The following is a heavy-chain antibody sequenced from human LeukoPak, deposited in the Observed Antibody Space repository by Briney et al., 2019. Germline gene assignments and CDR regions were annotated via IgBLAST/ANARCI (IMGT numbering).Heavy chain of an antibody. V-gene: IGHV3-23*01. CDR2: ISGSGGST. CDR1: GFTFSSYA. D-gene: IGHD1-1*01. Sequence: GGSLRLSCAASGFTFSSYAMSWVRQAPGKGLEWVSAISGSGGSTYYADSVKGRFTISRDNSKNTLYLQMNSLRVEDTAVYYCARGGGTALTTATPNRGFDAWGQGALVTVSS. CDR3: ARGGGTALTTATPNRGFDA. J-gene: IGHJ4*02.